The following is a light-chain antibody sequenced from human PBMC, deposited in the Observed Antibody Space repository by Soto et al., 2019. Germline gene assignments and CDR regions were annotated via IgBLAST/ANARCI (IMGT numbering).Light chain of an antibody. CDR3: QQYGSSLIT. J-gene: IGKJ5*01. Sequence: EIVLTQSPCTLSSSPGERATLSCRTIQTVSSSYLAWYQQKPGQAPRLLIYGASSRATGIPDRFSGSGSGTDFTLTISRLEPEDFAVYYCQQYGSSLITFGQGTRLEIK. V-gene: IGKV3-20*01. CDR2: GAS. CDR1: QTVSSSY.